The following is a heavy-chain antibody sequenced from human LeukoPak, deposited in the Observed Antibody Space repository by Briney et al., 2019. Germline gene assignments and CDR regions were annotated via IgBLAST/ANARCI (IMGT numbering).Heavy chain of an antibody. V-gene: IGHV3-23*01. D-gene: IGHD3-16*02. J-gene: IGHJ4*02. Sequence: GGSLRLSCAASRFTFSSYVMSWVRQAPGKGLEWVSAISGSGGSTYYADSVKGRFTISRDNSKNTLYLQMNSLRAEDTAVYYCAKAIYDYVWGSYRYIDYWGQGTLVTVSS. CDR1: RFTFSSYV. CDR2: ISGSGGST. CDR3: AKAIYDYVWGSYRYIDY.